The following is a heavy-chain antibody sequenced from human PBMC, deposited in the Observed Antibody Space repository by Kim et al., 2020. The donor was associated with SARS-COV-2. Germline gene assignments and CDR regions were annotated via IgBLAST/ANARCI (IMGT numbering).Heavy chain of an antibody. CDR2: IIPIFGTA. CDR1: GGTFSSYA. V-gene: IGHV1-69*13. J-gene: IGHJ4*02. Sequence: SVKVSCKASGGTFSSYAISWVRQAPGQGLEWMGGIIPIFGTANYAQKFQGRVTITADESTSTAYMELSSLRSEDTAVYYCARDSAIGRYHYYDSSGYYSWGQGTLVTVSS. CDR3: ARDSAIGRYHYYDSSGYYS. D-gene: IGHD3-22*01.